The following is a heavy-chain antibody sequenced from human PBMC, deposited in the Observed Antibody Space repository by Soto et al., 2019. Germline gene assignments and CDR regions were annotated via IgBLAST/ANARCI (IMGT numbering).Heavy chain of an antibody. V-gene: IGHV4-31*03. D-gene: IGHD2-2*01. CDR2: IYYSGST. CDR1: GGSISSGGYY. CDR3: AREPYCSSTSCRNWFDP. Sequence: PSETLSLTCTVSGGSISSGGYYWSWIRQHPGKGLEWIGYIYYSGSTYYNQSLKSRVTISVDTSKNKFSLKLSSVTAADTAVYYCAREPYCSSTSCRNWFDPWGQGTLVTVSS. J-gene: IGHJ5*02.